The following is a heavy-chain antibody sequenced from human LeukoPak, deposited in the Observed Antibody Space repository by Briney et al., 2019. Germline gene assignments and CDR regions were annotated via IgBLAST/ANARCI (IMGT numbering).Heavy chain of an antibody. V-gene: IGHV4-59*01. CDR3: ARGGGYASPIGY. J-gene: IGHJ4*02. CDR2: IYHSGST. CDR1: GPSLSTYY. Sequence: SETLSLTCTLSGPSLSTYYWSWIRQPPGKGLEWIGYIYHSGSTNYNPSLKSRVTISVDTSKNQFSLKLSSVTAADTAVYYCARGGGYASPIGYWGQGALVTVSS. D-gene: IGHD5-12*01.